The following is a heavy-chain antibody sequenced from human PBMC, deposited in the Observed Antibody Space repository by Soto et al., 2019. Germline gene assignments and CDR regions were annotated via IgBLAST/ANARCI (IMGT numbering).Heavy chain of an antibody. CDR3: AIGVNGRSGYYYEWFDP. CDR1: GFTFSSYA. D-gene: IGHD3-22*01. J-gene: IGHJ5*02. CDR2: ISYDGSNK. Sequence: GGSLRLSCAASGFTFSSYAMHWVRQAPGKGLEWVAVISYDGSNKYYADSVKGRFTISRGNSKNTLYLQMNSLRAEDTAVYYCAIGVNGRSGYYYEWFDPWGQGTLVTVSS. V-gene: IGHV3-30-3*01.